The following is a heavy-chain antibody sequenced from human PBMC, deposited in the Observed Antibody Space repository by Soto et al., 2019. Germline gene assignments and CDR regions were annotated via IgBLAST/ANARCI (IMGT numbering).Heavy chain of an antibody. CDR2: ISGSAGTT. CDR1: GFTFSSHG. CDR3: ANDRGRDGSSVRAFDI. V-gene: IGHV3-23*01. J-gene: IGHJ3*02. Sequence: GGSLRLSCAASGFTFSSHGMNWVRQAPGKGLEWVSFISGSAGTTYYADSVKGRFTISRDNSKNTLYLQMNSLRAEDTAVYYCANDRGRDGSSVRAFDIWGQGTLVTVSS. D-gene: IGHD3-10*01.